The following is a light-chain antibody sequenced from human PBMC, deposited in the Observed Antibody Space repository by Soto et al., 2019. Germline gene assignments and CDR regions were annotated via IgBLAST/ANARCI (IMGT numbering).Light chain of an antibody. V-gene: IGLV2-14*03. Sequence: QSALTQPASVSGSPGQSITISCTGTSSDVGNYNYVSWYQHHPGKAPKLMIYDVRNRPTGVSNRFSGSKSGNTASLTISGLQAEDEAEYYCSSYTSTGTLVFGGGTKVTVL. CDR2: DVR. CDR1: SSDVGNYNY. CDR3: SSYTSTGTLV. J-gene: IGLJ3*02.